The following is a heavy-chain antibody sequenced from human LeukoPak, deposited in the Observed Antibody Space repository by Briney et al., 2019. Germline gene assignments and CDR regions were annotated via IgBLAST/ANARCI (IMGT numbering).Heavy chain of an antibody. D-gene: IGHD6-6*01. J-gene: IGHJ4*02. CDR1: GFTFSSYA. V-gene: IGHV3-64*01. CDR3: ARVGYSSSSAYFDY. Sequence: PGGSLRLSCAASGFTFSSYAMYRVRQAPGKGLEYVSAVSSNGGSTYYANSLKGRFTISRDNSKNTLYLQMGSLRAEDMAVYYCARVGYSSSSAYFDYWGQGTLVIVSS. CDR2: VSSNGGST.